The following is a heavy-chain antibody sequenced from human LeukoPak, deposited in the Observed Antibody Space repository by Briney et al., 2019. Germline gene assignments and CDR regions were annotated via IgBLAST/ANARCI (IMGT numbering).Heavy chain of an antibody. D-gene: IGHD6-19*01. V-gene: IGHV4-4*07. CDR1: GDSIANYY. J-gene: IGHJ6*03. CDR2: TYIRGTT. Sequence: SKTLSLTCTVSGDSIANYYWNWIRQPAGKGLEWVGHTYIRGTTNYNPSLKSRVTISGDTSKNQLSLKLSSVTAADTAVYYCARGRGSGWHYYYYMDVWGKGTTVTVSS. CDR3: ARGRGSGWHYYYYMDV.